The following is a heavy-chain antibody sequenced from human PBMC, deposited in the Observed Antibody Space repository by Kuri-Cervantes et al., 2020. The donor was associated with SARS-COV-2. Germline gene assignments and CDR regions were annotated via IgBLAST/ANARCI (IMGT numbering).Heavy chain of an antibody. Sequence: SETLSLTCAFYGESFSGYYWNWIRQSPGKGLEWIGEVNHRGSTNYNPSLKSRVTISVDTSSKQFSLHLGSVTAADTAVYYCARAHGFLRYIYYMDVWGRGTTVTVSS. J-gene: IGHJ6*03. CDR1: GESFSGYY. CDR2: VNHRGST. V-gene: IGHV4-34*01. D-gene: IGHD5-18*01. CDR3: ARAHGFLRYIYYMDV.